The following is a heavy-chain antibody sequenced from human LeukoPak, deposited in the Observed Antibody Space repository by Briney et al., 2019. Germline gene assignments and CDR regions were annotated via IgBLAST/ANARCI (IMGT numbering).Heavy chain of an antibody. D-gene: IGHD5-24*01. J-gene: IGHJ3*02. CDR1: GFTFSSYA. CDR3: AKDLEITAFDI. CDR2: ISYDGSNK. Sequence: GGSLRLSCAASGFTFSSYAMHWVRQAPGKGLEWVAVISYDGSNKYYADSVKGRFTISRDNSKNTLYLQMNSLRAEDTAVYYCAKDLEITAFDIWGQGTMVTVSS. V-gene: IGHV3-30*04.